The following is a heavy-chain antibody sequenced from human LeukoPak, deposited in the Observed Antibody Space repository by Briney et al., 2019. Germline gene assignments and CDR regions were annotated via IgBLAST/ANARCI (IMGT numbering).Heavy chain of an antibody. Sequence: QSGGSLRLSCAASGFTFTTHWMTWVRQAPGKGLEWVSGISGSGDFTYYADSVKGRFTISRDNSKKTLYLQMNSLRAEDTAVYYCAKGGRYQPPDYWGQGTLVSVSS. CDR1: GFTFTTHW. D-gene: IGHD2-2*01. V-gene: IGHV3-23*01. CDR2: ISGSGDFT. CDR3: AKGGRYQPPDY. J-gene: IGHJ4*02.